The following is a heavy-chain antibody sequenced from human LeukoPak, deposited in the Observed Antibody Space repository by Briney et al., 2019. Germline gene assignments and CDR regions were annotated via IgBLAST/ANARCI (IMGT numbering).Heavy chain of an antibody. D-gene: IGHD2-15*01. Sequence: ASVKVSCKASGYTFTSYYMHWVRQAPGQGLGWMGMINPSGGATSYAQTFQGRVTMTRDTSTRTVYMELNSLRSEDTAVYYCARDTCSGGSCYWFDPWGQGTLVTVSS. CDR1: GYTFTSYY. CDR3: ARDTCSGGSCYWFDP. CDR2: INPSGGAT. J-gene: IGHJ5*02. V-gene: IGHV1-46*01.